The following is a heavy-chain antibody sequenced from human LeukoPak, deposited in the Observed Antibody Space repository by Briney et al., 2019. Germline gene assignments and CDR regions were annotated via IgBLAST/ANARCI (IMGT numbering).Heavy chain of an antibody. CDR3: ARSRRDYYDSSGYYYWAFDI. CDR2: INPNSGGT. CDR1: GYTFTGYY. J-gene: IGHJ3*02. Sequence: ASVKVSRKASGYTFTGYYMHWVRQAPGQGLEWMGWINPNSGGTNYAQKFQGRVTMTRDTSISTAYMELSRLRSDDTAVYYYARSRRDYYDSSGYYYWAFDIWGQGTMVTVSS. V-gene: IGHV1-2*02. D-gene: IGHD3-22*01.